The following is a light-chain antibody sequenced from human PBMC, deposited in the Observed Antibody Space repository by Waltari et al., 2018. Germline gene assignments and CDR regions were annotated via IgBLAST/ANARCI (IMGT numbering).Light chain of an antibody. CDR3: CSYAGRGTYV. CDR2: EVI. Sequence: QSALTQPASVSGTLGQSITISCTGTTSDVGNYDLVSWYQQHPGKAPKLLICEVIKRASGVSSPFSCSKSGNTASLTISGLQAEDEADCYCCSYAGRGTYVFGSGTKVTVL. V-gene: IGLV2-23*02. J-gene: IGLJ1*01. CDR1: TSDVGNYDL.